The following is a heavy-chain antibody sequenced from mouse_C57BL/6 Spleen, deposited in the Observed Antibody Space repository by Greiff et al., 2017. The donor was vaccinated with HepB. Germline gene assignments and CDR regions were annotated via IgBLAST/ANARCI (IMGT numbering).Heavy chain of an antibody. CDR3: VRATYDYLAWFAY. D-gene: IGHD2-4*01. CDR2: IRSKSNNYAT. CDR1: GFSFNTYA. V-gene: IGHV10-1*01. J-gene: IGHJ3*01. Sequence: GGGLVQPKGSLKLSCAASGFSFNTYAMNWVRQAPGKGLEWVARIRSKSNNYATYYADSVKDRFTISRDDSESMLYLQMNNLKTEDTAMYYCVRATYDYLAWFAYWGQGTLVTVSA.